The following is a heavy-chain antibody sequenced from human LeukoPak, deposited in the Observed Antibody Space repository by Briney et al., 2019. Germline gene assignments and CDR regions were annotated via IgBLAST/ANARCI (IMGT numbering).Heavy chain of an antibody. CDR3: ARDPTTVTKGFDV. D-gene: IGHD4-17*01. Sequence: PSETLSLTCAVYGGSFSGYYWTWIRHPPGKGLEWIGYISSIGSTNYNPSLKSRVTITVDTSKKQSSLKMTSVTAADTAVYYCARDPTTVTKGFDVWGQGTMVTVSS. CDR2: ISSIGST. CDR1: GGSFSGYY. J-gene: IGHJ3*01. V-gene: IGHV4-59*01.